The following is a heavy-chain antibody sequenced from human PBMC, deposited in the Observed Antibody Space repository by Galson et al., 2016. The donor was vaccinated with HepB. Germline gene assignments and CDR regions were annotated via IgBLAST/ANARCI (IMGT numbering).Heavy chain of an antibody. D-gene: IGHD5-12*01. CDR2: TYYRSKWYN. CDR1: GDSVSTPSAA. Sequence: CAISGDSVSTPSAAWNWIRQSPSRGLEWLGRTYYRSKWYNDYAVSVKSRLTINPDTSKNQFSLQLKSVSPEDTAVYYCARDVIRGYDLDYYYAMDVWGQGTTVTVSS. CDR3: ARDVIRGYDLDYYYAMDV. V-gene: IGHV6-1*01. J-gene: IGHJ6*02.